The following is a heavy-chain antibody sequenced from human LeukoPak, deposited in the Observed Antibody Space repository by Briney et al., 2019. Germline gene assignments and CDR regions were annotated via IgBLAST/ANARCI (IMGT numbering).Heavy chain of an antibody. V-gene: IGHV4-61*01. CDR3: ARKLSGWFDP. CDR1: GGSISSGSYY. CDR2: IYKSEVT. D-gene: IGHD3-3*02. Sequence: PSQTLSLTCTVSGGSISSGSYYWSWIRQSPGKGLEWIGYIYKSEVTNYNPSLKSRVTISVDTSKNQFSLKLSSVTAADTAVYYCARKLSGWFDPWGQGILVTVSS. J-gene: IGHJ5*02.